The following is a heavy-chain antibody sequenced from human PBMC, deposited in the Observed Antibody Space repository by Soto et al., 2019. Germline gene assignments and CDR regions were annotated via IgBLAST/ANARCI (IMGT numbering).Heavy chain of an antibody. V-gene: IGHV4-39*01. CDR2: IFSLGSS. CDR1: GDSIVSSDFY. Sequence: SETLSLTYTVSGDSIVSSDFYWGWVRQPPGKGLEWVGSIFSLGSSYYNPSFKRRVPMPVDTSKNQFSLRLRSVTAADTAFYFCARHSLALRKNNWFDPWGQGIMVTVSS. CDR3: ARHSLALRKNNWFDP. D-gene: IGHD3-3*02. J-gene: IGHJ5*02.